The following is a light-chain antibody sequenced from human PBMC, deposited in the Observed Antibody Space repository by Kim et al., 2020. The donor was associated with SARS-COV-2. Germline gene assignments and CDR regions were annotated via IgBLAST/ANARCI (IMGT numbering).Light chain of an antibody. Sequence: ASVGDGVNITCRASQSIVVCLAWYQQKPGKAPKLVIYKASSLESGVPSRFSGSGSGTEFTLTISSLHPDDLGTYFCQQYSNYPLTFGGGTKVEIK. CDR3: QQYSNYPLT. V-gene: IGKV1-5*03. J-gene: IGKJ4*01. CDR1: QSIVVC. CDR2: KAS.